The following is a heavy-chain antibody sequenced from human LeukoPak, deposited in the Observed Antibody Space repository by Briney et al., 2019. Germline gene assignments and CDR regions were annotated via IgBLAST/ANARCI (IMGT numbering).Heavy chain of an antibody. V-gene: IGHV1-8*01. J-gene: IGHJ6*02. CDR1: GYTFTSYD. CDR3: ARNRETAGTLYYYYGMDV. CDR2: MNPNSGNT. D-gene: IGHD6-13*01. Sequence: ASVKVSCKASGYTFTSYDINWVRHATGQGLEWMGWMNPNSGNTGYAQKFQGRVTMTRNTSISTAYMELSSLRSEDTAVYYCARNRETAGTLYYYYGMDVWGQGTTVTVSS.